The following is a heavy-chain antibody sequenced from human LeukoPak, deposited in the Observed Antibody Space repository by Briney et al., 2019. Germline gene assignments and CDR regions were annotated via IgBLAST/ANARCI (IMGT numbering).Heavy chain of an antibody. CDR1: GYTFTSYD. D-gene: IGHD6-19*01. CDR2: MNPNSGNT. CDR3: ARVLVAGTSVSDY. V-gene: IGHV1-8*01. Sequence: GASVKVSCKASGYTFTSYDINWVRQATGQGLEWMGWMNPNSGNTGYAQKLQGRVTMATDTSTSTAYMELRSLRSDDTAVYYRARVLVAGTSVSDYWGQGTLVTVSS. J-gene: IGHJ4*02.